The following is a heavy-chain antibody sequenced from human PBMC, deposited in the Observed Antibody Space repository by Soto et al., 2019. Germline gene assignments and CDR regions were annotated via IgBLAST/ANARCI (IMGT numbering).Heavy chain of an antibody. CDR3: ATGLWFGELLPLDY. V-gene: IGHV3-23*01. CDR1: GFTFSSYA. J-gene: IGHJ4*02. CDR2: ISGSGGST. Sequence: PVGSLRLSCAASGFTFSSYAMSWVRQAPGKGLEWVSAISGSGGSTYYADSVKGRFTISRDNSKNTLYLQMNSLRAEDTAVYYCATGLWFGELLPLDYWGQGTLVTVSS. D-gene: IGHD3-10*01.